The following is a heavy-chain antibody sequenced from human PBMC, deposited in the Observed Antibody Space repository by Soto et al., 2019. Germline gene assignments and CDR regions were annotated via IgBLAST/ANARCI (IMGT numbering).Heavy chain of an antibody. J-gene: IGHJ4*02. CDR3: AREGSGPLDH. D-gene: IGHD7-27*01. CDR2: IHNSGTT. V-gene: IGHV4-31*03. CDR1: GSSISSGTYY. Sequence: PSETLSLTCSVSGSSISSGTYYWTWFRQHPGKGLEWIGYIHNSGTTYYNPSLKSRVTISVDTSKNQFSLNLSSVTAADTAVYYCAREGSGPLDHWGKGILVTVSS.